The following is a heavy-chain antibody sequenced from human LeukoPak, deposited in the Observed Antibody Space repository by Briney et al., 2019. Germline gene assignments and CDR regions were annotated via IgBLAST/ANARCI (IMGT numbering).Heavy chain of an antibody. V-gene: IGHV4-59*01. CDR3: VRGPHKFDY. CDR2: ISYSGST. CDR1: GGSISSYY. Sequence: KTSETLSLTCTVSGGSISSYYWSWIRQPPGKGLEWIGYISYSGSTNYNPSLKSRVTISVDTSKHQFSLKLSAVTAADTAVYYCVRGPHKFDYWGQGSLVTASS. J-gene: IGHJ4*02.